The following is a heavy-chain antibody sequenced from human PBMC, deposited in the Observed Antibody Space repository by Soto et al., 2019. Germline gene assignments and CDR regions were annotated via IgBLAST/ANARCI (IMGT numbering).Heavy chain of an antibody. CDR1: GFIFSNSW. D-gene: IGHD3-3*01. CDR2: INSDGSST. V-gene: IGHV3-74*01. CDR3: ATDWSGPGNSAYYYYNMDV. Sequence: EVQLVESGGGLVQPGGSLRLSCAASGFIFSNSWMHWVRQAPGKGLVWVSRINSDGSSTDYADSVKGRFTISRDNAKNTRYLQMNSLRAEDTALYYCATDWSGPGNSAYYYYNMDVWGKGTTVTVSS. J-gene: IGHJ6*03.